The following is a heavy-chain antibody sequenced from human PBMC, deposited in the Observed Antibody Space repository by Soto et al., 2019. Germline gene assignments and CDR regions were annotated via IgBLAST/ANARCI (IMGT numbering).Heavy chain of an antibody. CDR1: GGSFSGYY. CDR2: IFSSGST. J-gene: IGHJ4*02. V-gene: IGHV4-4*07. Sequence: SETLSLTCAVYGGSFSGYYWSWIRQPPGKGLEWIGRIFSSGSTSFNPSLESRVAMSVDTSKNHFSLNLSSVTAADMAVYYCAREGSYSAYNFAHGIQLWSFDFWGQGALVTVSS. CDR3: AREGSYSAYNFAHGIQLWSFDF. D-gene: IGHD5-12*01.